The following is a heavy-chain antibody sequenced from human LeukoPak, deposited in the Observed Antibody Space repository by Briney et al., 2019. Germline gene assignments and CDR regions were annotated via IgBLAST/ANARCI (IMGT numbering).Heavy chain of an antibody. CDR2: FDPEDGET. Sequence: ASVKVSCKVSGYTLTELSMHWVRQAPGKGLEWMGGFDPEDGETIYAQKFQGRVTRTEDTSTDTAYMELSSLRSEDTAVYYCATDETQGNDYVWGSYRYNAFDIWGQGTMVTVSS. V-gene: IGHV1-24*01. CDR1: GYTLTELS. J-gene: IGHJ3*02. D-gene: IGHD3-16*02. CDR3: ATDETQGNDYVWGSYRYNAFDI.